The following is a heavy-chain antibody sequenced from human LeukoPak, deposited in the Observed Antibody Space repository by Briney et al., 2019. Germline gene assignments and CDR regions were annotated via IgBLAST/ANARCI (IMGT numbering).Heavy chain of an antibody. Sequence: GESLKISCKGSGYSFTSYWIGWVRQLPGKGLEWMGIIYPGASDTRYSPSFQGQVTISADKSISTAYLQWSSLKASDTAMYYCARRGYCSGGSCHSAHFDYWGQGTLVTVSS. CDR1: GYSFTSYW. CDR2: IYPGASDT. J-gene: IGHJ4*02. CDR3: ARRGYCSGGSCHSAHFDY. D-gene: IGHD2-15*01. V-gene: IGHV5-51*01.